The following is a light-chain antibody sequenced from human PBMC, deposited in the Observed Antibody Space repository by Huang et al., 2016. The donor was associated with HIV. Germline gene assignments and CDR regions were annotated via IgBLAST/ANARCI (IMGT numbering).Light chain of an antibody. CDR2: NTS. V-gene: IGKV3-11*01. J-gene: IGKJ2*01. Sequence: EIVLTQSPATLSLSPGERATLSCRAGQSVSGYLAWYQQKPGQAPRLLIYNTSNRAAGIPARFSGSGSGTDFTLTINSLEPEDFAIYYCQLRTNRPPRYTFGQGTKLEI. CDR3: QLRTNRPPRYT. CDR1: QSVSGY.